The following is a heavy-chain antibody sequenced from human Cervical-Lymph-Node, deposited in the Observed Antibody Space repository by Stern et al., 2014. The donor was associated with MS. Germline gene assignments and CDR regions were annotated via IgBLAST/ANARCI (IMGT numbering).Heavy chain of an antibody. V-gene: IGHV1-8*01. CDR3: ARDCKLRRFGSRGWFDP. CDR2: MNPNSGNT. D-gene: IGHD3-10*01. CDR1: GYTFTSYD. J-gene: IGHJ5*02. Sequence: VQLVESGAEVKKPGASVKVSCKASGYTFTSYDINWVRQAPGQGLEWMGWMNPNSGNTGYAQKFQGRVTMTRNTPISTAYMELSSLRSEDTAVYYCARDCKLRRFGSRGWFDPWGQGTLVTVSS.